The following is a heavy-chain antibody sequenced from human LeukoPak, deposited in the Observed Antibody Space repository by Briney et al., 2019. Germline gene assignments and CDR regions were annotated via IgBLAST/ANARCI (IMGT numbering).Heavy chain of an antibody. D-gene: IGHD3-3*01. J-gene: IGHJ6*03. CDR2: ISYSGRT. CDR3: ARRRITIFGVVTSYYMDV. Sequence: ASETLSLTCTVSDGSISSNSYYWGWIRQPPGKGLEWIGSISYSGRTYYNPSLESRVTISVDTSKNQFSLKLTSVTAADTAIYYCARRRITIFGVVTSYYMDVWGKGTTVTVSS. V-gene: IGHV4-39*07. CDR1: DGSISSNSYY.